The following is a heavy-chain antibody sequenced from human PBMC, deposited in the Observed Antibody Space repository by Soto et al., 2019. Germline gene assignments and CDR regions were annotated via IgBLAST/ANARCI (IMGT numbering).Heavy chain of an antibody. Sequence: QVQLVESGGGVVQPGGSLRLSCAASGPTIRGFALHWVRQAPGTGMEWVSSISHDGTTRYIKDFVKGRFSISRDDAKNTMDLLMHGLRGEDSAGYYCSRVGRGYTLDNGFDPWGKGTIITVS. J-gene: IGHJ5*02. D-gene: IGHD5-18*01. CDR1: GPTIRGFA. CDR3: SRVGRGYTLDNGFDP. CDR2: ISHDGTTR. V-gene: IGHV3-30*03.